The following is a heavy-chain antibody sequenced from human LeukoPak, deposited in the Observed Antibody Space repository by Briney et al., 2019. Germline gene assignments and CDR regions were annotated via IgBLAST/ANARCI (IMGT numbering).Heavy chain of an antibody. CDR3: ARESSSGWFFPFDY. D-gene: IGHD6-19*01. V-gene: IGHV3-21*01. CDR2: ISSSSSYI. J-gene: IGHJ4*02. Sequence: GGSLRLSCAASGFTFSSYSMNWVRQAPGKGLEWVSSISSSSSYIYYADSVKGRFTISRDNAKNSLYLQMNSLRAEDTAVYYCARESSSGWFFPFDYWGQGTLVTVSS. CDR1: GFTFSSYS.